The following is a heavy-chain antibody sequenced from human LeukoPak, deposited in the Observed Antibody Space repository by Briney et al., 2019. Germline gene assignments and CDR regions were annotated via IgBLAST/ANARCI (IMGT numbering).Heavy chain of an antibody. CDR1: GGSISSGSYY. V-gene: IGHV4-61*02. CDR3: AREGGSGSYFTTDYYYYYMDV. J-gene: IGHJ6*03. CDR2: IYTSGST. D-gene: IGHD3-10*01. Sequence: SETLSLTCTVSGGSISSGSYYWSWIRQPAGKGLEWIGRIYTSGSTNYNPSLKSRVTISVDTSKNQFSLKLSSVTAADTAVYYCAREGGSGSYFTTDYYYYYMDVWGKGTPVTISS.